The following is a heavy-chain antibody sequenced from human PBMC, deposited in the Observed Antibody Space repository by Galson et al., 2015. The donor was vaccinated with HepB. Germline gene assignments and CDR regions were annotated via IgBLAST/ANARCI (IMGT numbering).Heavy chain of an antibody. Sequence: SVKVSCKVSGYTLTELSMHWVRQAPGKGLEWMGGFDPEEGETIYAQKFQGRVTMTEDTSSDTAYMELRGLRPEDTAVYYCTTRGGCSGDCYYWYFDLWGRGTLVTVSS. J-gene: IGHJ2*01. CDR1: GYTLTELS. CDR2: FDPEEGET. CDR3: TTRGGCSGDCYYWYFDL. V-gene: IGHV1-24*01. D-gene: IGHD2-21*02.